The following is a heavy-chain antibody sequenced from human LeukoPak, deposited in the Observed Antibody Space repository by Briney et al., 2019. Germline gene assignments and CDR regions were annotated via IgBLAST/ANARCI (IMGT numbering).Heavy chain of an antibody. V-gene: IGHV3-48*01. CDR1: GFTLSSYS. J-gene: IGHJ6*03. Sequence: RGSLRLSCAASGFTLSSYSMNWVRQAPGKGLEWVSYISSSSSTIYYADSVKGRFTISRDNAKNSLYLQMNSLRAEDTAVYYCARDRGYCSSTSCYYYYYYMDVWGKGTTVTVSS. D-gene: IGHD2-2*03. CDR2: ISSSSSTI. CDR3: ARDRGYCSSTSCYYYYYYMDV.